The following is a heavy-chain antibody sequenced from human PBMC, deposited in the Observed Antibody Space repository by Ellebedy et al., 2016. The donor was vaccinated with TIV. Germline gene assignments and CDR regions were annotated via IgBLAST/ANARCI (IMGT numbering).Heavy chain of an antibody. CDR2: ISHGGTT. D-gene: IGHD3-3*02. CDR1: GGSFSSYY. Sequence: GSLRLXXTVSGGSFSSYYWSWIRQAPGKTLEWIGYISHGGTTNYNPSLLSRVTISVDTSKNQFSLKMTSVTTADTAVYFCAREFHFWSGSHYYYYMDVWGTGTTVTVSS. J-gene: IGHJ6*03. V-gene: IGHV4-59*13. CDR3: AREFHFWSGSHYYYYMDV.